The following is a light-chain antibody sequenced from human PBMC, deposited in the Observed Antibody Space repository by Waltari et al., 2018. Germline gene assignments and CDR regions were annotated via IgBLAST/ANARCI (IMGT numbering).Light chain of an antibody. CDR1: EDIGTY. CDR2: AAS. CDR3: QQADSFPLT. J-gene: IGKJ4*01. V-gene: IGKV1-12*01. Sequence: DIVMTQSPSSMSASVGDRITMTCRASEDIGTYLAWYQQKPGEAPQLLISAASILQSGVPSRFSGSGCGTDFTLTISSLLPEDFATYCCQQADSFPLTFGGGTKVEVK.